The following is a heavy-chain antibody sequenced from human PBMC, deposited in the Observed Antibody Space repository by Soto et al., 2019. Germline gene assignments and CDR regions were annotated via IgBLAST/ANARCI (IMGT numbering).Heavy chain of an antibody. V-gene: IGHV3-23*03. D-gene: IGHD2-15*01. CDR3: AEPGIAASYDYYMDV. J-gene: IGHJ6*03. Sequence: EEQLLESGGGLVQPGGSLRVSCAASGFTFSIYAIRWVRQAPGKGLEWVSVINPGGDVTYYADSVKGRFTISRDNSKNTVGLPMNNLRADDTAVYYWAEPGIAASYDYYMDVWGKGTTVTVSS. CDR1: GFTFSIYA. CDR2: INPGGDVT.